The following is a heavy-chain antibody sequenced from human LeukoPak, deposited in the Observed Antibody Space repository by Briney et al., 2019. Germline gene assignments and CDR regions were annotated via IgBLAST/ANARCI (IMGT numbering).Heavy chain of an antibody. CDR3: ARTDSGSYYQFDY. CDR2: IYYSGST. J-gene: IGHJ4*02. V-gene: IGHV4-59*08. D-gene: IGHD1-26*01. Sequence: KPSETLSLTCTVSGGSISSYYWSWIRQPPGKGLEWIGYIYYSGSTYYNPSLKSRVTISVDTSKNQFSLKLSSVTAADTAVYYCARTDSGSYYQFDYWGQGTLVTVSS. CDR1: GGSISSYY.